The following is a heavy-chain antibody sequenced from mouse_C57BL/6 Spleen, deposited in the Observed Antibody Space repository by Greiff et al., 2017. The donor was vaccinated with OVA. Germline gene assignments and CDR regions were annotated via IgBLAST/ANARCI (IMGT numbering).Heavy chain of an antibody. Sequence: QVQLQQPGAELVKPGASVKLSCKASGYTFTSYWMQWVKQRPGQGLEWIGEIDPSDSYTNYNQKFKGKATLTVDTSSSTAYMQLSSLTSEDSAVYYCATYGSSPRYAMDYWGQGTSVTVSS. CDR3: ATYGSSPRYAMDY. CDR1: GYTFTSYW. V-gene: IGHV1-50*01. J-gene: IGHJ4*01. D-gene: IGHD1-1*01. CDR2: IDPSDSYT.